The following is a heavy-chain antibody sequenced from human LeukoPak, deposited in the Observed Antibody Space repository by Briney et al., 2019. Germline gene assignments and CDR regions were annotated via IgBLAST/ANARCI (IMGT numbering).Heavy chain of an antibody. CDR3: ARDQIQVWCMVGRFDY. J-gene: IGHJ4*02. Sequence: GASVKVSCKTSGYTFTSYYIHWIRQAPGQGLEWMAVITPNNGRPTYAQKFQGRVAVTMDTATSTVYMELSSLGSDDTAIYYCARDQIQVWCMVGRFDYWGQGTLVSVSS. V-gene: IGHV1-46*01. CDR2: ITPNNGRP. CDR1: GYTFTSYY. D-gene: IGHD2-8*01.